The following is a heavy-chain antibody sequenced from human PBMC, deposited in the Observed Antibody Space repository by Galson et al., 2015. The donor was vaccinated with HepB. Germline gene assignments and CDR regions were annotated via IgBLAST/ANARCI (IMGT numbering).Heavy chain of an antibody. Sequence: SLRLSCAASGFTFDDYAMHWVRQAPGKGLEWVSGISWNSGSIGYADSVKGRFTISRDNAKNSLYLQMNSLRAEDTALYYCAKGLGGSGYSYGSDFDYWGQGTLVTVSS. CDR3: AKGLGGSGYSYGSDFDY. D-gene: IGHD5-18*01. CDR1: GFTFDDYA. CDR2: ISWNSGSI. J-gene: IGHJ4*02. V-gene: IGHV3-9*01.